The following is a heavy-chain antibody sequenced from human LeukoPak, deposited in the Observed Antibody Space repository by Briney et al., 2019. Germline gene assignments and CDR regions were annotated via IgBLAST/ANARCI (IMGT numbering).Heavy chain of an antibody. CDR3: ARDTPKYCSGGSCYNFDY. Sequence: GASVKVSCKASGYTFTGYYMHWVRQAPGQGLEWMGWINPNSGGTNYAQKFQGRVTMTRDTSISTAYMELSSLRSEDTAVYYCARDTPKYCSGGSCYNFDYWGQGTLVTVSS. CDR1: GYTFTGYY. D-gene: IGHD2-15*01. V-gene: IGHV1-2*02. CDR2: INPNSGGT. J-gene: IGHJ4*02.